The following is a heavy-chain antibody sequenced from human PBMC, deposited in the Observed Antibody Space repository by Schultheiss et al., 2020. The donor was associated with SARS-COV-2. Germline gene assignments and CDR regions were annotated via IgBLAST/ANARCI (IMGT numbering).Heavy chain of an antibody. Sequence: GESLKISCAASGFTFGDYAMSWVRQAPGKGLEWVSGVSWNGSRTHYADSVKGRFTISRDNSKNTLYLQMSSLRAEDTAVYYCVKDYCTNGVCFNHFDYWGQGTLVTVSS. CDR3: VKDYCTNGVCFNHFDY. J-gene: IGHJ4*02. CDR2: VSWNGSRT. V-gene: IGHV3-19*01. CDR1: GFTFGDYA. D-gene: IGHD2-8*01.